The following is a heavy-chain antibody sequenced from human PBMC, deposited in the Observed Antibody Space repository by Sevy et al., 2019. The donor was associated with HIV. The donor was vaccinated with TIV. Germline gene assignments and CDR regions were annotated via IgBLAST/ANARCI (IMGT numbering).Heavy chain of an antibody. D-gene: IGHD2-2*01. V-gene: IGHV4-59*01. CDR2: IYYSGST. Sequence: SETLSLTCTVSGGSISSYYWSWIRQPPGKGLEWIGYIYYSGSTNYNPSLKSRVTISVDTSKNKFSLKLSSVTAADTAVYYCARVKGYCSSTSCYRVWFDPWGQGTLVTVSS. CDR1: GGSISSYY. J-gene: IGHJ5*02. CDR3: ARVKGYCSSTSCYRVWFDP.